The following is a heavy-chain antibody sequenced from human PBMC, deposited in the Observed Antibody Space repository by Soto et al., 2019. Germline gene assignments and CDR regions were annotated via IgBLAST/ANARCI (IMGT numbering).Heavy chain of an antibody. Sequence: QLQESGPGLVKPSQTLSLTCSVSGGSINNNDYYWSWIRQTPGKGLAWIGYVYYSGSSDYIPSLKSRLSMAIDKSKNQFHLKLNSVTAADTATYYCARMSYFYDKWYFDIWGRGTLVTVSS. J-gene: IGHJ2*01. D-gene: IGHD3-22*01. V-gene: IGHV4-30-4*01. CDR3: ARMSYFYDKWYFDI. CDR2: VYYSGSS. CDR1: GGSINNNDYY.